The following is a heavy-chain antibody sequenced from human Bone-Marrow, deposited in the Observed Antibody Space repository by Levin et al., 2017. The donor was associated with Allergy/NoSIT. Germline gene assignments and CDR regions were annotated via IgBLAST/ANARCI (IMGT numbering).Heavy chain of an antibody. CDR3: AKDFSGDEWPYGLDV. V-gene: IGHV3-23*05. CDR2: IGSIQTYT. J-gene: IGHJ6*02. Sequence: PGGSLRLSCEGFEFSFKDYALNWIRQAPGKGLEWVSGIGSIQTYTYYADSVKGRFIISRDNSANTLFLQMNSLTVEDTAVYYCAKDFSGDEWPYGLDVWGQGTTVTVS. D-gene: IGHD2-15*01. CDR1: EFSFKDYA.